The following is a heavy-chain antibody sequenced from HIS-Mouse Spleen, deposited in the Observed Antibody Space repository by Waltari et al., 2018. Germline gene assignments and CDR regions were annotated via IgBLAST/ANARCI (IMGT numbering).Heavy chain of an antibody. CDR2: ISWNSGSI. V-gene: IGHV3-9*01. CDR3: AKKDPLTGDFDY. CDR1: GFPFVDYA. Sequence: EGQLVESGGGMVQPGRSLRLSCAASGFPFVDYAMHWVRQVPGKGLEWVSGISWNSGSIGYADSVKGRFTISRDNAKNSLYLQMNSLRAEDTALYYCAKKDPLTGDFDYWGQGTLVTVSS. D-gene: IGHD7-27*01. J-gene: IGHJ4*02.